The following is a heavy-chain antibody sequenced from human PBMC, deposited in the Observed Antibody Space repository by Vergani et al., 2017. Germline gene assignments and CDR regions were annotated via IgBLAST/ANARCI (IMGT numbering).Heavy chain of an antibody. CDR1: GFTFSSYG. J-gene: IGHJ6*03. CDR3: AKDLPGYDFWSGYYTPFMDV. CDR2: IWYDGSNK. V-gene: IGHV3-33*06. D-gene: IGHD3-3*01. Sequence: QVQLVESGGGVVQPGRSLRLSCAASGFTFSSYGMHWVRQAPGKGLEWVAVIWYDGSNKYYADSVKGRFTISRDNSKNTLYLQMNSLRAEDTAVYYCAKDLPGYDFWSGYYTPFMDVWGKGTTVTVSS.